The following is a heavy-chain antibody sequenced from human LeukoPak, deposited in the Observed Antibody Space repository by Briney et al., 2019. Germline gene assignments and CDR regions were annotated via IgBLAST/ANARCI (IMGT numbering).Heavy chain of an antibody. J-gene: IGHJ2*01. V-gene: IGHV3-30*02. Sequence: GGSLRLSCAASGFTFSSYGMHWVRQAPGKGLEWVAFIRYDGSNKYYADSVKGRFTISRDNSKNTLYLQMNSLRAEDTAVYYCAKRFGAARPDWYFDLWGRGTLVTVSS. CDR3: AKRFGAARPDWYFDL. CDR2: IRYDGSNK. D-gene: IGHD6-6*01. CDR1: GFTFSSYG.